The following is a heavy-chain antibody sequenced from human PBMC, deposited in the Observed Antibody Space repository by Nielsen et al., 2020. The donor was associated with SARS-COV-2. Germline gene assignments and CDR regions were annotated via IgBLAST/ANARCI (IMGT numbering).Heavy chain of an antibody. Sequence: SLKISCAVSGFSFDDYAMHWVRQVPGKGLEWVSGITWNSGRKAYGDSVKGRFTISRDNAKNSLYLQMNSLRPEDTALYYCAGSNGGFWFDPWGQGTLVTVSS. CDR1: GFSFDDYA. J-gene: IGHJ5*02. CDR3: AGSNGGFWFDP. CDR2: ITWNSGRK. D-gene: IGHD7-27*01. V-gene: IGHV3-9*01.